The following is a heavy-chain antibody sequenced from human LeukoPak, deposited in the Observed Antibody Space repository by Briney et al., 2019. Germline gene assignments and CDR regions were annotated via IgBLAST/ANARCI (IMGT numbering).Heavy chain of an antibody. CDR1: RFTFSSYW. V-gene: IGHV3-7*01. J-gene: IGHJ3*02. Sequence: GGSLRLSCAASRFTFSSYWMSWVRQAPGKGLEWVANIKQDGSEEFYVDSVKGRFTVSRDNAKNSLYLQMNSLRVEDTAVYYCAREYYSSSGKAFDMWGQGTMVTVSS. CDR2: IKQDGSEE. CDR3: AREYYSSSGKAFDM. D-gene: IGHD2-2*01.